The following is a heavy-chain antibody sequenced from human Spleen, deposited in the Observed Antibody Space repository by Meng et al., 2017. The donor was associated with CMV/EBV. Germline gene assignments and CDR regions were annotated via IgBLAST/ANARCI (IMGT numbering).Heavy chain of an antibody. Sequence: SETLSLTCTVSGGSISSYYWSWIRQPPGKGLEWIGYIYYSGSTNYNPPLKSRVTISVDTSKNQFSLKLSSVTAADTAVYYCARGQRDYYDSSGTPWDVWGQGTTVTVSS. CDR2: IYYSGST. D-gene: IGHD3-22*01. CDR3: ARGQRDYYDSSGTPWDV. CDR1: GGSISSYY. J-gene: IGHJ6*02. V-gene: IGHV4-59*01.